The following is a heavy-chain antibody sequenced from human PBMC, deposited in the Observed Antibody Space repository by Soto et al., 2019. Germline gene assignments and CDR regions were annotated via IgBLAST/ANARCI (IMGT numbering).Heavy chain of an antibody. J-gene: IGHJ6*02. V-gene: IGHV4-30-4*01. D-gene: IGHD3-10*01. CDR2: IYNNGHT. Sequence: QVQLQESGPGLVKPSQTLSLTCTVSGGSISSGDYYWNWIRQPPGKGLEWIGNIYNNGHTFHNPYLTSRLTISLDTSKNQLSLKLISVTAADTAAYYCAGGKAVEFYNGMDVWGQGTTVTVSS. CDR1: GGSISSGDYY. CDR3: AGGKAVEFYNGMDV.